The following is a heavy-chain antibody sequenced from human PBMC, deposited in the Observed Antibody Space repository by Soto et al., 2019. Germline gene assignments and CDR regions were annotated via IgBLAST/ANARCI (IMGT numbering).Heavy chain of an antibody. CDR1: GFTFSDYG. J-gene: IGHJ6*02. V-gene: IGHV3-33*01. D-gene: IGHD3-3*01. CDR2: IWSDGGNK. CDR3: ARRSEPRGFWSRYTLVYGLDV. Sequence: QEQLVESGGGVVQPGGSLRLSCAASGFTFSDYGMHWFRQAPGKGLEWVAVIWSDGGNKYYADSVKGRFIISRDNSKNTVYLQMSGLGADDTAIYYCARRSEPRGFWSRYTLVYGLDVWGQGTTVTVSS.